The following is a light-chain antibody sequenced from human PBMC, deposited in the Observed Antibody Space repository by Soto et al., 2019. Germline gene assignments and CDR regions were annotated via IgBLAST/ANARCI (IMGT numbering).Light chain of an antibody. CDR3: QQYGTSRKLT. Sequence: EIVLTQSPATLSLSPGERATLSCGASQSVTSNFLAWYQHKRGLAPRLLIYDASRRATGIPDRFRGSGSGTDFTLTISRREPEDSAVYYCQQYGTSRKLTFGGGTKVDIK. J-gene: IGKJ4*01. CDR1: QSVTSNF. V-gene: IGKV3D-20*01. CDR2: DAS.